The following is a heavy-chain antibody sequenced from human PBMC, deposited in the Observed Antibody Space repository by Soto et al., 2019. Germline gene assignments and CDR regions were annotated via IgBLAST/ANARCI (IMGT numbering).Heavy chain of an antibody. J-gene: IGHJ3*02. CDR3: ARGEVRGPFDI. CDR2: IHNSGST. V-gene: IGHV4-30-4*01. CDR1: VGSMNSHDYY. D-gene: IGHD3-10*01. Sequence: QQQLQESGPGLVKPSQTLSLTCTVSVGSMNSHDYYWIWIRQPPGKGLEWIVYIHNSGSTFYNPSLKRRLTISSDMSKNQFSLRLNSVTAADTALYFCARGEVRGPFDIWGQGTKVTVSS.